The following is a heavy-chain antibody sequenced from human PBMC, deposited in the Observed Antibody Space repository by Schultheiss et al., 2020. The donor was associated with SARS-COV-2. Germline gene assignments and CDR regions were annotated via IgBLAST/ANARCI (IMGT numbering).Heavy chain of an antibody. CDR1: GGSISSGGYY. CDR3: ARERKTYFDY. V-gene: IGHV4-31*11. Sequence: SETLSLTCAVSGGSISSGGYYWSWIRQHPGKGLEWIGYIYYSGSTYYNPSLKSRVTISVDTSMNQFSLKLSSVTAADTAVYYCARERKTYFDYWGQGTLVTVSS. CDR2: IYYSGST. J-gene: IGHJ4*02.